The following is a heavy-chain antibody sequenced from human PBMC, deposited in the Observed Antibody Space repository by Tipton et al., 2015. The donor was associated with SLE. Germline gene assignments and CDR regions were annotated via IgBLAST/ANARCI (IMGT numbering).Heavy chain of an antibody. CDR3: ARGKYYFDY. J-gene: IGHJ4*02. CDR2: ISNDGTKT. D-gene: IGHD2/OR15-2a*01. V-gene: IGHV3-30*03. CDR1: GFTFSNYG. Sequence: SLRLSCAASGFTFSNYGMHWVRQAPGKGLEWVAVISNDGTKTYYVDSVKDRFTISRDNAKNSLYLQMNSLRDEDTAVYYCARGKYYFDYWGQGALVTVSS.